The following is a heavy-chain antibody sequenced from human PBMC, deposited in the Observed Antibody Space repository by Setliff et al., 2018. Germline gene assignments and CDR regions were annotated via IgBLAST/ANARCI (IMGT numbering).Heavy chain of an antibody. CDR2: FDPEDGET. J-gene: IGHJ3*02. Sequence: GASVKVSCKVSGYTLTELSMHWVRQAPGKGLEWMGGFDPEDGETIYAQKFQGRVTMTEDTSTDTAYKELSSLRSEDTAVYYCAISTIFGVVSPTPDAFDIWGQGTMVTVSS. V-gene: IGHV1-24*01. CDR1: GYTLTELS. CDR3: AISTIFGVVSPTPDAFDI. D-gene: IGHD3-3*01.